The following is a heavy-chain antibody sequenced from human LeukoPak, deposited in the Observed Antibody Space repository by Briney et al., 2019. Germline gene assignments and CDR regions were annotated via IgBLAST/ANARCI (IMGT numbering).Heavy chain of an antibody. CDR1: GYTFTSYD. J-gene: IGHJ4*02. CDR2: MNPNSGNT. V-gene: IGHV1-8*01. D-gene: IGHD1-26*01. Sequence: GASVKVSCKASGYTFTSYDINWVRQATGQGLEWMGWMNPNSGNTGYAQKFQGRVTITADESTSTAYMELSSLRSEDTAVYYCAGSSGSYRHIDCWGQGTLVTVSS. CDR3: AGSSGSYRHIDC.